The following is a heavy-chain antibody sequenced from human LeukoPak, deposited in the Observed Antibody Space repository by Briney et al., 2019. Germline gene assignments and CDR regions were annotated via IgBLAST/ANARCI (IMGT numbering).Heavy chain of an antibody. Sequence: GGSLRLSCAASGFTFSSYEMNWVRQAPGKGLEWVSYISSSGSTIYYADSVKGRFTISRDNAKNSLYLQMNSLRAEDTAVYYCARDRQLSWFDYYSMDVWGQGTTVTVSS. CDR2: ISSSGSTI. D-gene: IGHD3-10*01. CDR3: ARDRQLSWFDYYSMDV. CDR1: GFTFSSYE. J-gene: IGHJ6*02. V-gene: IGHV3-48*03.